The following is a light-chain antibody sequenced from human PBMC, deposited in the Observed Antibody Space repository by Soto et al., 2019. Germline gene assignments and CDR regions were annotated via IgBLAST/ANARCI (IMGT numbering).Light chain of an antibody. CDR1: QSISSY. J-gene: IGKJ2*01. CDR3: QQSYNTPYT. CDR2: AAS. V-gene: IGKV1-39*01. Sequence: DIQMTQSPSSLTASVGDRVTITCRASQSISSYLNWYQQRPGKAPKLLIYAASSLQSGVPSRFSGSGSGTDFTLTTTSLQPEHIATYYCQQSYNTPYTFGQGTTLEI.